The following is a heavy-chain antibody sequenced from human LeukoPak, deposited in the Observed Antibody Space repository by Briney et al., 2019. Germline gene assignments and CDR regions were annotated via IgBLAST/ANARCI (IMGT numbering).Heavy chain of an antibody. CDR3: AKVRYSSGWYGDY. CDR1: GFPFNTYV. CDR2: ISGSGGST. D-gene: IGHD6-19*01. Sequence: GGSLRLSCAASGFPFNTYVMSWVRQAPGKGLEWVSAISGSGGSTYYADSVKGRFTISRDNSKNTLYLQMNSLRAEDTAVYYCAKVRYSSGWYGDYWGRRTLVTVSS. V-gene: IGHV3-23*01. J-gene: IGHJ4*02.